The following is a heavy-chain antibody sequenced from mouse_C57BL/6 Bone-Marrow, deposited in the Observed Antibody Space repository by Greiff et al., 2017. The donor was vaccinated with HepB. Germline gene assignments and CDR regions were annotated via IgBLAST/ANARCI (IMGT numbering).Heavy chain of an antibody. J-gene: IGHJ2*01. CDR1: GFTFSDAW. V-gene: IGHV6-6*01. CDR2: IRNKANNHAT. CDR3: TRGNTTSRGYYFDY. D-gene: IGHD1-1*01. Sequence: EVKLMESGGGLVQPGGSMKLSCAASGFTFSDAWMDWVRQSPEKGLEWVAEIRNKANNHATYYAESVKGRFTISRDDSKSSVYLQMNSLRAEDTGIYYCTRGNTTSRGYYFDYWGQGTTLTVSS.